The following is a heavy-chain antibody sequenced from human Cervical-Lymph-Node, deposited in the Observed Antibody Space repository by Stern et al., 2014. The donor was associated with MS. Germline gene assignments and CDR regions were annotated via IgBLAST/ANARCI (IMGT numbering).Heavy chain of an antibody. J-gene: IGHJ4*02. CDR1: GYTFTDYF. D-gene: IGHD4-17*01. Sequence: VQLVESGAEVKKPGASVKVSCKASGYTFTDYFVHWVRQAPGQGLERMGWINPRSGDTIYAQKFQGRVTMTRDTSITTGYMELSRLRSDDTAMYFCARERYGDPFDSWGQGTLVTVSS. CDR3: ARERYGDPFDS. V-gene: IGHV1-2*02. CDR2: INPRSGDT.